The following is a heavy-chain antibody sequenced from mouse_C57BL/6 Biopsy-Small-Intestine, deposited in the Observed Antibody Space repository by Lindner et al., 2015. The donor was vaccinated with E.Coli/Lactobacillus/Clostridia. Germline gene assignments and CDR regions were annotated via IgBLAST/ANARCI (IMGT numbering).Heavy chain of an antibody. V-gene: IGHV5-17*01. J-gene: IGHJ3*01. CDR1: GFTFGDYG. Sequence: VQLQESGGGLVKPGGSRKLSCAASGFTFGDYGMHWVRQAPEKGLEWVSYISSGSSTIYYADTVRGRFTISRDNAKNTPFLQMTSLRSEDTAMYFCTRELEAYWGQGTLVTVSA. D-gene: IGHD1-3*01. CDR3: TRELEAY. CDR2: ISSGSSTI.